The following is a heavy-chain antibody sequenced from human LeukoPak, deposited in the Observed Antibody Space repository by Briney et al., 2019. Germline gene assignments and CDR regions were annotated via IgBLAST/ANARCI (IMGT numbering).Heavy chain of an antibody. CDR1: GFTFSNYG. Sequence: PGGSLRLSCAASGFTFSNYGMHWVRQAPGKGLEWVAVISYDGSNKYYADSVKGRFTISRDNSKNTLYLQMNSLRADDTAVYYCAKVGVPAVMELGTRGVATTIELDYWGQGTLVTVSS. CDR2: ISYDGSNK. J-gene: IGHJ4*02. CDR3: AKVGVPAVMELGTRGVATTIELDY. V-gene: IGHV3-30*18. D-gene: IGHD2-2*01.